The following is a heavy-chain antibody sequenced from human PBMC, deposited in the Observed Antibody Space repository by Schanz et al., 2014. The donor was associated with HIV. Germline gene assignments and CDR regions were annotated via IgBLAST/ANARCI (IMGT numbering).Heavy chain of an antibody. D-gene: IGHD5-12*01. V-gene: IGHV3-21*01. CDR3: ARGLGAGGYDYRAYGFGMDV. Sequence: EVQVVDSGGGLVKPGGSLRLSCVVSGFTFDSYTMNWVRQAPGKGLEWVSSISGGSGDKLYADSIKGRFTISRDNSKNTLYLQVNSLDTEDTAVYYCARGLGAGGYDYRAYGFGMDVWGQGTTVTVSS. J-gene: IGHJ6*02. CDR2: ISGGSGDK. CDR1: GFTFDSYT.